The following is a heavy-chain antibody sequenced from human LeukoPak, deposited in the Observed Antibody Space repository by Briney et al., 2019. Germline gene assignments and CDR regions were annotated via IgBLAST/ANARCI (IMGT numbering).Heavy chain of an antibody. CDR2: ISSSSSYI. Sequence: GGSLRLSCAASGFTFSSYSMNWVRQAPGKGLEWVSSISSSSSYIYYADSVKGRFAISRDNAKNSLYLQMNSLRAEDTAVYFCARDLALYTSRGYYYTEDDYWGQGTLVTVSS. J-gene: IGHJ4*02. CDR3: ARDLALYTSRGYYYTEDDY. V-gene: IGHV3-21*01. CDR1: GFTFSSYS. D-gene: IGHD3-22*01.